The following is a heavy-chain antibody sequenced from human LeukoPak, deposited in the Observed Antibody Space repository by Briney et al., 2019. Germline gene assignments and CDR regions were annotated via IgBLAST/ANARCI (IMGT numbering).Heavy chain of an antibody. CDR3: AREWTRGTIFGVVIPGDAFDI. Sequence: GASVKVSCKASGYTFTSYAMNWVRQAPGQGLEWMGWTNTNTGNPTYAQGFTGRFVFSLDTSVSTAYLQISSLKAEDTAVYYCAREWTRGTIFGVVIPGDAFDIWGQGTMVTVSS. CDR2: TNTNTGNP. D-gene: IGHD3-3*01. CDR1: GYTFTSYA. J-gene: IGHJ3*02. V-gene: IGHV7-4-1*02.